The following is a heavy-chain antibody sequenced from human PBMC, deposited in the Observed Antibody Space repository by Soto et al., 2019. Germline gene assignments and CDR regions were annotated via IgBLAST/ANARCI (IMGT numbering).Heavy chain of an antibody. Sequence: RRLSCAAAGFTCSSYGMHWVRQAPGKGLEWVAVIWYDGSNKYYADSVKGRFTISRDNSKNTLYLQMNSLRAEDTAVYYCAVESSLRSYWGQGTLVTVXS. D-gene: IGHD3-16*01. V-gene: IGHV3-33*01. CDR2: IWYDGSNK. CDR1: GFTCSSYG. CDR3: AVESSLRSY. J-gene: IGHJ4*02.